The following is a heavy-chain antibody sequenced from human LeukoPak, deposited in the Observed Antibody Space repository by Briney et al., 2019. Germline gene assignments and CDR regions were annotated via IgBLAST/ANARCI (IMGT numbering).Heavy chain of an antibody. D-gene: IGHD5-24*01. CDR2: INPSGGST. CDR1: GYTFTSYG. V-gene: IGHV1-46*01. CDR3: AREGHRDDYNSERFDY. Sequence: GASVKVSCKASGYTFTSYGISWVRQAPGQGLEWMGIINPSGGSTSYAQKFQGRVTMTRDTSTSTVYMELSSLRSEDTAVYYCAREGHRDDYNSERFDYWGQGTLVTVSS. J-gene: IGHJ4*02.